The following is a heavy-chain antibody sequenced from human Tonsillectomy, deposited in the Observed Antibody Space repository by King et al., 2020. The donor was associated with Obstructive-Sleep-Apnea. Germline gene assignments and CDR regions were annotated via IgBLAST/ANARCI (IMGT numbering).Heavy chain of an antibody. CDR3: AKGSSSWYPDYFDY. CDR1: GGSFSDYY. CDR2: INHSGNT. D-gene: IGHD6-13*01. J-gene: IGHJ4*02. V-gene: IGHV4-34*01. Sequence: VQLQQWGAGLLKPSETLSLTCAVYGGSFSDYYWSWIRQPPGKGLEWIGEINHSGNTNYNPSLKSRVTISVDPPTNQFSLKLSSVTAADTAMYYCAKGSSSWYPDYFDYWGQGTLVTVSS.